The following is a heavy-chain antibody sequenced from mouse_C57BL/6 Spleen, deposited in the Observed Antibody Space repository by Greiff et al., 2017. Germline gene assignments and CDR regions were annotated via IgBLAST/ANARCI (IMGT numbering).Heavy chain of an antibody. J-gene: IGHJ2*01. D-gene: IGHD2-3*01. V-gene: IGHV1-78*01. Sequence: QVQLKESDAELVKPGASVKISCKASGYTFTDHTIHWMKQRPEQGLEWIGYIYPRDGSTKYNEKFKGKATLTADKSSSTAYMQLNSLTSEDSAVYFCASKNFGDGYPDYWGQGTTLTVSS. CDR1: GYTFTDHT. CDR2: IYPRDGST. CDR3: ASKNFGDGYPDY.